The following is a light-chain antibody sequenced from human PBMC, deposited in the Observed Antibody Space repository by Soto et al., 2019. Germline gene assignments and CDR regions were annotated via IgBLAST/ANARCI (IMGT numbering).Light chain of an antibody. CDR1: QTVNSY. V-gene: IGKV3-11*01. CDR3: QQRYNWLT. CDR2: GAS. Sequence: IVLTQSPATLSLPPGERATLSCRARQTVNSYLSWYQHKPGQAPRLLIYGASNRATGIPARFSGSGSGTDFTLTISSLEPEDSAVYYCQQRYNWLTFGGGTKV. J-gene: IGKJ4*01.